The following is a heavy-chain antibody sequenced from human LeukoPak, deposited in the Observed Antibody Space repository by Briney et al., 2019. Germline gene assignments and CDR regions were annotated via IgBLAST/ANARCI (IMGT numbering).Heavy chain of an antibody. CDR2: ISWNSGSI. D-gene: IGHD6-19*01. Sequence: GRSLRLSRAASGFTFDDYAMHWVRQAPGKGLEWVSGISWNSGSIGYADSVKGRFTISRDNAKNSLYLQMNSLRAEDTALYYCAKVVLAGAFDIWGQGTMVTVSS. V-gene: IGHV3-9*01. J-gene: IGHJ3*02. CDR1: GFTFDDYA. CDR3: AKVVLAGAFDI.